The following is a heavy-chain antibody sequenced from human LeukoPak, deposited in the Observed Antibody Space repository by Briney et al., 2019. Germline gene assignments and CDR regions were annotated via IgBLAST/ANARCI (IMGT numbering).Heavy chain of an antibody. CDR2: IKQDGSEK. J-gene: IGHJ4*02. CDR3: ARGDLPGGY. D-gene: IGHD3-10*01. Sequence: GGSLRLSCAASGFTFRNYAMNWVRQAPGKGLEWVANIKQDGSEKYYVDSVKGRFTISRDNAKNSLYLQMNSLRAEDTAVYYCARGDLPGGYWGQGTLVTVSS. V-gene: IGHV3-7*01. CDR1: GFTFRNYA.